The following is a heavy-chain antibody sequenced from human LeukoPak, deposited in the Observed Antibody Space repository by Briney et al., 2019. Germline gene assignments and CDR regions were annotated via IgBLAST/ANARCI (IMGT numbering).Heavy chain of an antibody. D-gene: IGHD3-22*01. Sequence: GGSLRLSCAASGFSLSSNYMSWVRQAPGKGLEWVSDIYSGSSTYDTDSVKGRFTISRDNSKNTLYLQMNSLRAEDTAVYYCASISYKRCYYDSSGYFFDYWGQGTLVTVSS. CDR1: GFSLSSNY. CDR2: IYSGSST. V-gene: IGHV3-66*02. J-gene: IGHJ4*02. CDR3: ASISYKRCYYDSSGYFFDY.